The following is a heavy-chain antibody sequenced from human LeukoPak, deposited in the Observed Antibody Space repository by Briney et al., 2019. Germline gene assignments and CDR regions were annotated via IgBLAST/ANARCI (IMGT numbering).Heavy chain of an antibody. CDR3: ARREVDDYGDWFDP. CDR1: GGSISSSSNY. V-gene: IGHV4-39*01. CDR2: IYYSGST. D-gene: IGHD4-17*01. J-gene: IGHJ5*02. Sequence: SETLSLTCTVSGGSISSSSNYWGWIRQPPGKGLEWIGNIYYSGSTYYNPSLKSRVTISVGTSKTQFSLKLRSVTAADTAVYYCARREVDDYGDWFDPWGQGSLVTVSS.